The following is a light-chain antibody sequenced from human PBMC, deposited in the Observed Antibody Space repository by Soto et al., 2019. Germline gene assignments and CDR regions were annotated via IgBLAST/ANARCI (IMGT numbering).Light chain of an antibody. CDR2: DAS. Sequence: IQMTQSPSTRSSSFGDRVTITCRASQSISSWLAWYQQKPGKAPKLLIYDASSLESGVPSRFSGSGSGTECTITISSLKQDDGATYYCQQSNSYTWTFGQGTKVDIK. V-gene: IGKV1-5*01. CDR1: QSISSW. CDR3: QQSNSYTWT. J-gene: IGKJ1*01.